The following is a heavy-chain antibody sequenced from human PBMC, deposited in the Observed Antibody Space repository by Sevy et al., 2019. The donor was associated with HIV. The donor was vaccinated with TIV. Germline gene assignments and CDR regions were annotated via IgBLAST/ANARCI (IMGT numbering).Heavy chain of an antibody. Sequence: ASVKVSCKVSGYTLTELSMHWVRQAPGKGLEWMGGFDPEDGETIYAQKFQGRVTMTEDTSTDTAYMELSSLRSEDTAVYYCATARYCTNGVCSDFDYWGQGTLVTVSS. J-gene: IGHJ4*02. CDR2: FDPEDGET. V-gene: IGHV1-24*01. D-gene: IGHD2-8*01. CDR3: ATARYCTNGVCSDFDY. CDR1: GYTLTELS.